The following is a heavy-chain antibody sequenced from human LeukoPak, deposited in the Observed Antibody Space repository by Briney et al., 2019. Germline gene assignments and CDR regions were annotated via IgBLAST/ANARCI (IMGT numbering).Heavy chain of an antibody. CDR1: GYTFTSYG. CDR3: ARTTVTTSDDAFDI. CDR2: ISAYNGNT. V-gene: IGHV1-18*01. D-gene: IGHD4-17*01. Sequence: ASVKVSCEASGYTFTSYGISWVRQAPGQGLEWMGWISAYNGNTNCAQKLQGRVTMTTETSTSTAYMELRSLRSDDTAVYYCARTTVTTSDDAFDIWGQGTMVTVSS. J-gene: IGHJ3*02.